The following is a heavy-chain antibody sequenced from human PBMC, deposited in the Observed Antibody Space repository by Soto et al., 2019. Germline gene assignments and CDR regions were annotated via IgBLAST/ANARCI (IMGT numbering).Heavy chain of an antibody. CDR3: ARGRTYYDIYYYGMDV. Sequence: GGSLRLSCAASGFTFSSYAMHWVRQAPGKGLEWVAVISYDGSNKYYADSVKGRFTISRDNSKNTLYLQMNSLRAEDTAVYYCARGRTYYDIYYYGMDVWGQGTTVTVSS. CDR1: GFTFSSYA. V-gene: IGHV3-30-3*01. J-gene: IGHJ6*02. CDR2: ISYDGSNK. D-gene: IGHD3-22*01.